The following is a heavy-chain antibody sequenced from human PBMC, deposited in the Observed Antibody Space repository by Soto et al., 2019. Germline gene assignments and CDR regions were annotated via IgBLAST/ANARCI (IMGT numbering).Heavy chain of an antibody. CDR1: GGTFSSYA. CDR2: TIPIFGTA. V-gene: IGHV1-69*13. J-gene: IGHJ5*02. Sequence: ASVKVSCKASGGTFSSYAISWVRQAPGQGLEWMGGTIPIFGTANYAQKFQGRVTITADESTSTAYMELSSLRSEDTAVYYCAREDYYDSSGYMNWFDPWGQGTLVTVSS. CDR3: AREDYYDSSGYMNWFDP. D-gene: IGHD3-22*01.